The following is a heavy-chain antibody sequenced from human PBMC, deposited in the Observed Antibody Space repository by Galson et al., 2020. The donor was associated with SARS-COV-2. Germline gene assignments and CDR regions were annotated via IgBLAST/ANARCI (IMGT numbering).Heavy chain of an antibody. CDR3: ARDSKYYYDSSGYYWQSYYYYMDV. CDR2: ISSSSSTI. V-gene: IGHV3-48*01. CDR1: GFTFSSYS. J-gene: IGHJ6*03. Sequence: GGSLRLSCAASGFTFSSYSMNWVRQAPGKGLEWVSYISSSSSTIYYADSVKGRFTISRDNAKNSLYLQMNSLRAEDTAVYYCARDSKYYYDSSGYYWQSYYYYMDVWGKGTTVTVSS. D-gene: IGHD3-22*01.